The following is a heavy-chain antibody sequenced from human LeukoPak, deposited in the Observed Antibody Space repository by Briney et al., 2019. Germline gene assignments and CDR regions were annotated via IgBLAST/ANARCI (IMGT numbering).Heavy chain of an antibody. J-gene: IGHJ3*02. Sequence: ASVKVSCKASGYTFTSYSMHWVRQAPGQGLEWMGVINPSGGSTSFAQKFQGRVTMTRDTSTSTVYMELSGLRSEDTAVYCCARDGHKYSVSYLDAFDIWGQGTMVTVSS. V-gene: IGHV1-46*01. D-gene: IGHD1-26*01. CDR3: ARDGHKYSVSYLDAFDI. CDR1: GYTFTSYS. CDR2: INPSGGST.